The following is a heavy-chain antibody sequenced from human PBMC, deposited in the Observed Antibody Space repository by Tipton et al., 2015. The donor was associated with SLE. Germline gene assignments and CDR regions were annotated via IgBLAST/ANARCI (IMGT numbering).Heavy chain of an antibody. Sequence: TLSLTCAVYGGSFSGHYWNWNRQPPGKGLEWIGEINHSGSTNYSPSLKGRVTISVHTSKNQFSLKVNSVTAADTALYYCAREASFSSSSLAFDIWGQGTMVTVSS. CDR3: AREASFSSSSLAFDI. D-gene: IGHD6-6*01. CDR1: GGSFSGHY. CDR2: INHSGST. V-gene: IGHV4-34*01. J-gene: IGHJ3*02.